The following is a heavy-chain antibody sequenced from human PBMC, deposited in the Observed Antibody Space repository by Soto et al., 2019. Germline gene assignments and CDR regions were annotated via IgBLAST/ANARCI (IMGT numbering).Heavy chain of an antibody. CDR2: ISTVGST. D-gene: IGHD2-21*02. Sequence: EVQLVESGGGVIQPGGSLRLSCAASGFTVGSNYMIWVRQAPGNGLEWVAVISTVGSTYYADSVQGRFAISRDRSKNTLYLQRNSLRAEDTAVYYCARGVVVVAAVPWTAFDIWGQGTMVTVSS. V-gene: IGHV3-53*01. CDR1: GFTVGSNY. J-gene: IGHJ3*02. CDR3: ARGVVVVAAVPWTAFDI.